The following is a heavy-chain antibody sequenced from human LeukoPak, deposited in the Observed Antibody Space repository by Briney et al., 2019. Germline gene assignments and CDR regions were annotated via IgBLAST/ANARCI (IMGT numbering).Heavy chain of an antibody. CDR3: ARGKQEYSSSWTDFDY. Sequence: ASVKVSCKASGYTFTSYGISWVRQAPGQGLEWMGWISAYNGNTNYAQKLQGRVTMTTDTSTSTAYMELRSLRSDDTAVYYCARGKQEYSSSWTDFDYWGQGTLVTVSS. CDR2: ISAYNGNT. J-gene: IGHJ4*02. CDR1: GYTFTSYG. V-gene: IGHV1-18*01. D-gene: IGHD6-13*01.